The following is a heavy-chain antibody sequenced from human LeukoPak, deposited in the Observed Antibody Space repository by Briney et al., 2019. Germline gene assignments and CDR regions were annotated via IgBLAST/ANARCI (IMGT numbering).Heavy chain of an antibody. CDR3: ARGVLGILETTRKYSSGWYYYDY. Sequence: GGSLRLSCAASGFTVSSNYMSWVRQAPGKGLEWVSVIYSGGSTYYADSVKGRFTISRDNAKNSLYLQMNSLRAEDTAVYYCARGVLGILETTRKYSSGWYYYDYWGQGTLVTVSS. CDR1: GFTVSSNY. D-gene: IGHD6-19*01. J-gene: IGHJ4*02. CDR2: IYSGGST. V-gene: IGHV3-66*01.